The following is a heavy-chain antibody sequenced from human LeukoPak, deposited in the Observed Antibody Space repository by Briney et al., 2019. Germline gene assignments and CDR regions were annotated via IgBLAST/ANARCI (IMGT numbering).Heavy chain of an antibody. CDR3: ARGGYCSGTTCLFGDNWLDP. D-gene: IGHD2-2*01. Sequence: GASLSVSCKASGYTFTNYGINWVRQAPGQGLEWMGWISTYIGNTNYAQKVQGRVTMTTDTSTNTAYMDLRSLTSDDTAVYHCARGGYCSGTTCLFGDNWLDPWGQGTLVTVSS. J-gene: IGHJ5*02. CDR2: ISTYIGNT. CDR1: GYTFTNYG. V-gene: IGHV1-18*01.